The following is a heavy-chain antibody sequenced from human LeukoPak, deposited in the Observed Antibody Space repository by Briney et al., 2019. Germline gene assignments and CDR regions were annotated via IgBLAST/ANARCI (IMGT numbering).Heavy chain of an antibody. J-gene: IGHJ4*02. D-gene: IGHD2-2*01. Sequence: SETLSLTCTVSGGSISSYYWSWIRQPPGKGLEWIGYIYYSGSTNYNPSLKSRVTISVDTSKNQFSLKLNSVTAADTAVYYCARQVPAAGTDYWGQGTLVTVSS. CDR3: ARQVPAAGTDY. CDR2: IYYSGST. CDR1: GGSISSYY. V-gene: IGHV4-59*08.